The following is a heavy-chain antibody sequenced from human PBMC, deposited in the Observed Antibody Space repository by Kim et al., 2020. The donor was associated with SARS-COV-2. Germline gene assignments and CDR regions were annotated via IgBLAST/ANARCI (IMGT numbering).Heavy chain of an antibody. CDR1: GGSISSYY. Sequence: SETLSLTCTVSGGSISSYYWSWIRQPPGKGLEWIGYIYYSGSTNYNPSLKSRVTISVDTSKNQFSLKLSSVTAADTAVYYCARDKTSFQLSYWFDPWGQGTLVTVSS. CDR3: ARDKTSFQLSYWFDP. D-gene: IGHD3-16*02. CDR2: IYYSGST. J-gene: IGHJ5*02. V-gene: IGHV4-59*13.